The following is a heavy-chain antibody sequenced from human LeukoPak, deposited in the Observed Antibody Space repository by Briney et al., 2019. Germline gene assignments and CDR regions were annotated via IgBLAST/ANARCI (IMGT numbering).Heavy chain of an antibody. V-gene: IGHV3-66*01. CDR1: GFTVSNSY. CDR2: IYSDHRT. J-gene: IGHJ6*03. CDR3: ARDRRAPYYGFRSGYIDHYYMDV. Sequence: GGSLRLSCAASGFTVSNSYMSWVRRAAGKGLEWVSLIYSDHRTYYADSVKGRFSISRDNAKNSLYLQMNSLRAEDTAVYYCARDRRAPYYGFRSGYIDHYYMDVWGKGTTVTVSS. D-gene: IGHD3-3*01.